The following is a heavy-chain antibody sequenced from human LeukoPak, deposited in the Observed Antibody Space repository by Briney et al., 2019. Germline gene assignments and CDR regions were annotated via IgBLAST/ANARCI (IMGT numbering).Heavy chain of an antibody. D-gene: IGHD3-3*01. CDR3: ARARYESRIWPKSRYDYYYYMDV. Sequence: ASVKVSCEASGYTFTNYAMHWVRQAPGQRLEWMGWINGGTGNTKYSQEFQGRVTITRDTSASTAYMEVSSLRSEDMAVYYCARARYESRIWPKSRYDYYYYMDVWGKGTTVTVSS. CDR1: GYTFTNYA. V-gene: IGHV1-3*03. J-gene: IGHJ6*03. CDR2: INGGTGNT.